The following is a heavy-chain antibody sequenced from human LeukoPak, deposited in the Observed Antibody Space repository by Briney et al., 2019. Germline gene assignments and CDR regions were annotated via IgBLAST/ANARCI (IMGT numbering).Heavy chain of an antibody. CDR2: ISAYNGNT. D-gene: IGHD3-10*01. V-gene: IGHV1-18*04. J-gene: IGHJ4*02. CDR1: GYTFTSYG. Sequence: ASVKVSCKASGYTFTSYGISWVRQAPGQGLEWMGWISAYNGNTNYAQKLQGRVTMTTDTSTSTAYMELRSLGSDDTAVYYCARAYRSTMVRGAKSYFDYWGQGTLVTVSS. CDR3: ARAYRSTMVRGAKSYFDY.